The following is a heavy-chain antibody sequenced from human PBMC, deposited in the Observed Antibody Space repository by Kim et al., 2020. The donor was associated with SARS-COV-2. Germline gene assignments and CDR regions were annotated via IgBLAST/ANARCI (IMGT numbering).Heavy chain of an antibody. CDR2: ISWNSGSI. Sequence: GGSLRLSCAASGFTFDDYAMHWVRQAPGKGLEWVSGISWNSGSIGYADSVKGRFTISRDNAKNSLYLQMNSLRAEDTALYYCAIDIVVRGVIYAFDIWGQGTMVTVS. CDR3: AIDIVVRGVIYAFDI. CDR1: GFTFDDYA. V-gene: IGHV3-9*01. D-gene: IGHD3-10*01. J-gene: IGHJ3*02.